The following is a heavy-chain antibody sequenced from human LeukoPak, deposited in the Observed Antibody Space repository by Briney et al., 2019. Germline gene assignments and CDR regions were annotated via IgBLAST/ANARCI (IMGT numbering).Heavy chain of an antibody. J-gene: IGHJ5*02. CDR3: ARATIAARHDWFDP. D-gene: IGHD6-6*01. V-gene: IGHV4-34*01. Sequence: SETLSLTCAVYDESFSGYYWIWIRQPPGKGLEWIGEINHSGSTNYNPSLKSRVTISVDTSKNQFSLKLSSVTAADTAVYYCARATIAARHDWFDPWGQGTLVTVSS. CDR1: DESFSGYY. CDR2: INHSGST.